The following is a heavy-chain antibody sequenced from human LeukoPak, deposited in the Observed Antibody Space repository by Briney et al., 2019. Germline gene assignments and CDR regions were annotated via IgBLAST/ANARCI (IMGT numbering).Heavy chain of an antibody. Sequence: ASVKVSCKVSGYTLTELSIHWVRPATGKGLEWMGGFDPEHGETMYAQRFQGRVTMTRDMSTSTVYMELSSLRSEDPAVYYCARASSSSWSRDWFDPWGQGTLVTVSS. J-gene: IGHJ5*02. CDR1: GYTLTELS. D-gene: IGHD6-13*01. V-gene: IGHV1-24*01. CDR2: FDPEHGET. CDR3: ARASSSSWSRDWFDP.